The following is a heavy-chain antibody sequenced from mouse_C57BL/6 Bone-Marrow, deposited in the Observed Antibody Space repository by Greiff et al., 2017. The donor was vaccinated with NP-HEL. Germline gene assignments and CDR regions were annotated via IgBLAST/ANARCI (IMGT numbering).Heavy chain of an antibody. V-gene: IGHV5-12*01. CDR2: ISNGGGST. D-gene: IGHD3-2*02. Sequence: DVQLVESGGGLVQPGGSLKLSCAASGFTFSDYYMYWVRQTPEKRLEWVAYISNGGGSTYYPDTVKGRFTISRDNAKNTLYLQMSRLKSEDTAMYYCARHKLRLRMDYWGQGTSVTVSS. CDR1: GFTFSDYY. CDR3: ARHKLRLRMDY. J-gene: IGHJ4*01.